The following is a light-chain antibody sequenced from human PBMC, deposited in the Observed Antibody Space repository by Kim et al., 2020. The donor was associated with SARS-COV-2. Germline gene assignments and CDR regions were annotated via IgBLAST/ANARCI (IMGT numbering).Light chain of an antibody. Sequence: ASVGDRVTITCRASQSIGTCLAWYQQKPGKVPKALIYKASSLESGVPSRFSGSGTGTEFTLTISSLQPDDFATYYCQQYNSYSITFGQGTRLEIK. CDR2: KAS. CDR1: QSIGTC. CDR3: QQYNSYSIT. V-gene: IGKV1-5*03. J-gene: IGKJ5*01.